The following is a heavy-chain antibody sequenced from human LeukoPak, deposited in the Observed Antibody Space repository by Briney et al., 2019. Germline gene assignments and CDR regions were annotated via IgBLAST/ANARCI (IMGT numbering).Heavy chain of an antibody. D-gene: IGHD3-10*01. Sequence: SVKVSCKTSGYTFTSYGISWVRQAPGQGLEWMAWISAYKGNINYAQKLQGRVTVTTDTSTSTVYMELRSLRYDDTAVYYCARTKPLWFGGTLDVWGNGTTVTVSS. CDR3: ARTKPLWFGGTLDV. CDR1: GYTFTSYG. CDR2: ISAYKGNI. V-gene: IGHV1-18*04. J-gene: IGHJ6*04.